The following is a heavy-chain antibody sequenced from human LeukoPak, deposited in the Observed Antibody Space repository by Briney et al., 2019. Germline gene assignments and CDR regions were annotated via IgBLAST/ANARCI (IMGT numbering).Heavy chain of an antibody. CDR2: IYYSGST. CDR3: ARVVGREYFQH. J-gene: IGHJ1*01. CDR1: GGSISSSSYY. V-gene: IGHV4-39*01. D-gene: IGHD2-15*01. Sequence: SETQSLPCTVSGGSISSSSYYWGWIRQPPGKGLEWIGSIYYSGSTYYNPSLKSRVTISVDTSKNQFSLKLSSVTAADTAVYYCARVVGREYFQHWGQGTLVTVSS.